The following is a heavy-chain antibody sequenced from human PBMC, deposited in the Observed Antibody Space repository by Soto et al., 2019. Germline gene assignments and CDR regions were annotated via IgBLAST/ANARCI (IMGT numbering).Heavy chain of an antibody. J-gene: IGHJ3*02. CDR3: ARIRAIVVVPAAMGVGAFDI. D-gene: IGHD2-2*01. V-gene: IGHV4-34*01. Sequence: SETLSLTCAAYGGSFSGSYWSWIRQPPGKGLEWIGEINHSGSTNYNPSLKSRVTISVDTSKNQFSLKLSSVTAADTAVYYCARIRAIVVVPAAMGVGAFDIWGQGTMVTVSS. CDR2: INHSGST. CDR1: GGSFSGSY.